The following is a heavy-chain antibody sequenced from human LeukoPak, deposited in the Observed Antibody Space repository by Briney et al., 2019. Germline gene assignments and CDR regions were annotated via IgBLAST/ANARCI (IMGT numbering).Heavy chain of an antibody. D-gene: IGHD1-26*01. Sequence: PSETLSLTCTVSGYSISSGYYWGWIRQPPGKGLEWMGSIDHSGSIYYNPSLKSRVTISVDTSKNQFSLKVSSVTAADTAVYYCAREEDGSYPLWGQGTLVTVSS. CDR1: GYSISSGYY. J-gene: IGHJ4*02. V-gene: IGHV4-38-2*02. CDR3: AREEDGSYPL. CDR2: IDHSGSI.